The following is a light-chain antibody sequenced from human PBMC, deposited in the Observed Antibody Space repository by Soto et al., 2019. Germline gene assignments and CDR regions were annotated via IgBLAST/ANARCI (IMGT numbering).Light chain of an antibody. CDR3: SSYTIRSTYV. CDR2: EVN. CDR1: SSDVGSYNR. V-gene: IGLV2-18*02. J-gene: IGLJ1*01. Sequence: QSALTQPPSVSGSPGQSVAISCTGTSSDVGSYNRVSWYQQSPGAAPKLIICEVNNRPSGVPDRFSGSKSGNTASLTISGLQAEDEADYYCSSYTIRSTYVFGTGTKVTV.